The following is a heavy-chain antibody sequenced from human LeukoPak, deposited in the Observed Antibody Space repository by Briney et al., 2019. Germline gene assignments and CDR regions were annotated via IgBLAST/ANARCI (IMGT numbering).Heavy chain of an antibody. CDR3: AREQIVVVPAAIGRENWFDP. CDR1: GYTFTGYY. Sequence: ASVKVSCKASGYTFTGYYMHWVRQAPGQGLEWMGWINPNSGGANYAQKFQGRVTMTRDTSISTAYMELSRLRSDDTAVYYCAREQIVVVPAAIGRENWFDPRGQGTLVTVSS. CDR2: INPNSGGA. V-gene: IGHV1-2*02. J-gene: IGHJ5*02. D-gene: IGHD2-2*01.